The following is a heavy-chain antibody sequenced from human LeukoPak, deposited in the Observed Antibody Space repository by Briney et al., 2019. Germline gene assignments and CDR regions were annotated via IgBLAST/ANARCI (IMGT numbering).Heavy chain of an antibody. V-gene: IGHV4-38-2*01. CDR3: ARTDEYCGGDCYHFDY. CDR2: IYHSGST. Sequence: SETLSLTCAVSGYSISSGYYWGWIRQPPGKGLEWIGSIYHSGSTYYNPSLKSRVTISVDMSKNQFSLKLSSVTAADTAVYYCARTDEYCGGDCYHFDYWGQGTLVTVSS. D-gene: IGHD2-21*01. CDR1: GYSISSGYY. J-gene: IGHJ4*02.